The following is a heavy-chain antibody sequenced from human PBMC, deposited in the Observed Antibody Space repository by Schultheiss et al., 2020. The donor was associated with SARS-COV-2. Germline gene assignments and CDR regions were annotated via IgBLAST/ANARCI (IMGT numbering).Heavy chain of an antibody. CDR2: IWYDGSNK. D-gene: IGHD3-9*01. V-gene: IGHV3-33*01. Sequence: GESLKISCAASGFTFSSYGMHWVRQAPGKGLEWVAVIWYDGSNKYYADSVKGRFTISRDNSKNTLYLQMNSLRAEDTAVYYCARDKAYYDILNYGMDVWGQGTTVTVSS. J-gene: IGHJ6*02. CDR1: GFTFSSYG. CDR3: ARDKAYYDILNYGMDV.